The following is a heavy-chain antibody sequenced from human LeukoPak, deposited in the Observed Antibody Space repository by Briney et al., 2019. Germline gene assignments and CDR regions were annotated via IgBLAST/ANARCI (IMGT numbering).Heavy chain of an antibody. J-gene: IGHJ4*02. CDR3: ARGRIAAAGKEDYYFDY. Sequence: PGGSLRLSCAAPGFTFSSYSMNWVRPDPVQWLLWVSYLSSSSSTIYYADSVKGRFTISRDNAKNSLYLQMNSLRAEDTAVYYCARGRIAAAGKEDYYFDYWGQGTLVTVSS. V-gene: IGHV3-48*01. CDR2: LSSSSSTI. CDR1: GFTFSSYS. D-gene: IGHD6-13*01.